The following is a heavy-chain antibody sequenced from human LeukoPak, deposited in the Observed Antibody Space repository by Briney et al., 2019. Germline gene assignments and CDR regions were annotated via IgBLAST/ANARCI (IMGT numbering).Heavy chain of an antibody. J-gene: IGHJ4*02. CDR1: NGSISSDTYF. CDR3: ARASSRFGELFVFDY. V-gene: IGHV4-61*02. D-gene: IGHD3-10*01. CDR2: MSSSGIS. Sequence: SETLSLTCTVSNGSISSDTYFWSWIRQPAGKGLEWIGRMSSSGISTYSPSLKSRVTLSVDTSKNQFSLKLSSVTAADTAVYYCARASSRFGELFVFDYWGQGTLVTVSS.